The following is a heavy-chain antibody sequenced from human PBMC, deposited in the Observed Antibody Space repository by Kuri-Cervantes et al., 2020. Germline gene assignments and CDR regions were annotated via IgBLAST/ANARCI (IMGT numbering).Heavy chain of an antibody. V-gene: IGHV3-69-1*02. CDR2: ICSSGSM. CDR3: ARDDGPSGSYEHY. J-gene: IGHJ4*02. D-gene: IGHD1-26*01. CDR1: GFTLSDYY. Sequence: GGSLRLSCAASGFTLSDYYMNWVRQAPGKGLEWVSSICSSGSMYYADSVKGRFTISRDNAKNSLCLQMNSLRAEDTAVYYCARDDGPSGSYEHYWGQGTLVTVSS.